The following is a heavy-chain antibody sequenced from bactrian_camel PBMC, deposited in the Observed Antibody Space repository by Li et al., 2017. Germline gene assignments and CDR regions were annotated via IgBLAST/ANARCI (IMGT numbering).Heavy chain of an antibody. CDR1: GYTYSSGC. D-gene: IGHD1*01. CDR2: IYTGGGST. J-gene: IGHJ4*01. V-gene: IGHV3S28*01. CDR3: AADPLAKRACNLVRGDYKY. Sequence: QLVESGGGSVQAGGSLRLSCASSGYTYSSGCMGWFRQAPGKEREGVAAIYTGGGSTLYADSVKGRFTISKDNAGNTLYLQMNSLRPDEDTAMYYCAADPLAKRACNLVRGDYKYWGQGTQVTVS.